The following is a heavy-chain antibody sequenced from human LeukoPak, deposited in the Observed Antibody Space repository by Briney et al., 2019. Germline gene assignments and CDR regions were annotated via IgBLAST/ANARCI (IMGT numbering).Heavy chain of an antibody. V-gene: IGHV3-15*01. CDR3: TTTKAGYSSSGPIDN. CDR1: GVTFINAW. J-gene: IGHJ4*02. CDR2: IKSNSDGGTT. Sequence: GGSLRLSCAVSGVTFINAWMSWVRQAPGKGLEWVGRIKSNSDGGTTDYAAPVKGRFTISRDDPKNTPYLQMNSLKTEDTALYYCTTTKAGYSSSGPIDNWGQGTLVTVSS. D-gene: IGHD6-13*01.